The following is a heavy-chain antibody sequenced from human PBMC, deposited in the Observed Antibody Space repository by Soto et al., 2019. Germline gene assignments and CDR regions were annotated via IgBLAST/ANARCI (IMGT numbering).Heavy chain of an antibody. CDR3: ARGSRLFDP. J-gene: IGHJ5*02. Sequence: PSETLSLTCAVSGGSISSGGYSWSWIRQPPGKGLEWIGYIYHSGSTNYNPSLKSRVTISVDTSKNQFSLKLSSVTAADTAVYYCARGSRLFDPWGQGTLVTVSS. CDR1: GGSISSGGYS. V-gene: IGHV4-30-2*01. CDR2: IYHSGST.